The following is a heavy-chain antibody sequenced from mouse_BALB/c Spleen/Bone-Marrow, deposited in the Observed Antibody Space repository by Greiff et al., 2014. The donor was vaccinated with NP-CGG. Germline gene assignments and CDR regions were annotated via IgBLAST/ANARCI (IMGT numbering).Heavy chain of an antibody. V-gene: IGHV1-15*01. Sequence: LKQSGAELVRPGASVTLSCKASGYTFTDYEMHWVKQTPVHGLEWIGAIDPETGGTAYNQKFKGKATLTADKSSSTAYMELRSLTSEDSAVYYCRAYYRYDGYAMDYWGQGTSVTVSS. CDR1: GYTFTDYE. CDR3: RAYYRYDGYAMDY. J-gene: IGHJ4*01. CDR2: IDPETGGT. D-gene: IGHD2-14*01.